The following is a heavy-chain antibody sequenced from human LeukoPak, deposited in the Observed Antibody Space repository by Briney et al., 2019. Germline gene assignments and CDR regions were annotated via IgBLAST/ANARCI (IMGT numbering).Heavy chain of an antibody. CDR3: ARDNYDILTGYYREFDY. V-gene: IGHV1-2*02. J-gene: IGHJ4*02. CDR2: INPNSGGT. Sequence: ASVKVSCKASGYTFTGYYMHWVRQAPGQGLEWMGWINPNSGGTNYAQKFQGRVTMTRDTSISTAYMELSRLRSDDTAVYYCARDNYDILTGYYREFDYWGQGTLVTVSS. D-gene: IGHD3-9*01. CDR1: GYTFTGYY.